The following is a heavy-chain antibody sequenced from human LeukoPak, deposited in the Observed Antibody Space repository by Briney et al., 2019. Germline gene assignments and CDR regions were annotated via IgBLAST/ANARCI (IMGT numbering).Heavy chain of an antibody. CDR1: GFTFSTYG. D-gene: IGHD2-2*01. CDR2: IWYDGSSK. Sequence: PGGSLRLSCAASGFTFSTYGMNWVRQAPGKGLEWVALIWYDGSSKYYADSVKGRFTISRDNSKNTLYLQMNSLRAADTAVYYCARFPRAGYCSSTKCRKEGYYFYGMDVWGQGTTVTVSS. CDR3: ARFPRAGYCSSTKCRKEGYYFYGMDV. J-gene: IGHJ6*02. V-gene: IGHV3-33*01.